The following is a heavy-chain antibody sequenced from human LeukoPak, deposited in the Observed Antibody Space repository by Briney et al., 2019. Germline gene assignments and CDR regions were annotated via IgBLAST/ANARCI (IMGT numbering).Heavy chain of an antibody. V-gene: IGHV3-30*04. D-gene: IGHD2-15*01. CDR2: ISYDGSNK. CDR1: GFTFSSYA. CDR3: ARAYSAFDAFDM. J-gene: IGHJ3*02. Sequence: GGSLRLSCAASGFTFSSYAMHRVRQAPGKGLEWVAVISYDGSNKYYADSVKGRFTISRDNAKNSLYLQMNSLKAEDTALYYCARAYSAFDAFDMWGQGTMVTVSS.